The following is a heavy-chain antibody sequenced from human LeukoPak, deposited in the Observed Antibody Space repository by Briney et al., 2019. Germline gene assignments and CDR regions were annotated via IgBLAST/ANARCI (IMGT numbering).Heavy chain of an antibody. V-gene: IGHV4-39*02. D-gene: IGHD3-3*01. Sequence: SETLSLTCTVSGGSISSSSYYWGWIRQPPGKGLEWIGSSYYSGSTYYNPSLKSRVTISVDTSKNQFSLKLSSVTAADTAVYYCARESGDYDFWSGYYPQYFDYWGQGTLVTVSS. CDR3: ARESGDYDFWSGYYPQYFDY. J-gene: IGHJ4*02. CDR2: SYYSGST. CDR1: GGSISSSSYY.